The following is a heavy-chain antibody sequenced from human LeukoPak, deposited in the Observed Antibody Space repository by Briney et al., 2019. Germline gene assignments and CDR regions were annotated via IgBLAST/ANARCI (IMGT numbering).Heavy chain of an antibody. CDR1: GLTFSSYA. D-gene: IGHD1-26*01. J-gene: IGHJ4*02. CDR2: ISYSGGST. V-gene: IGHV3-23*01. CDR3: AKAASGSYLYYFDY. Sequence: GGSLRLSCAASGLTFSSYAMNWVRQAPGKGLEWVSIISYSGGSTYYVDSVKGRFTISRDNSENTLYLQLNSLRVEDTAVYYCAKAASGSYLYYFDYWGQGTLVTVSS.